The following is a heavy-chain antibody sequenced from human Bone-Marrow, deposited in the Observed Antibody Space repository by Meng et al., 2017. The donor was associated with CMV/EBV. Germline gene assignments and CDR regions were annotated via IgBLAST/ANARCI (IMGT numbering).Heavy chain of an antibody. CDR1: GFTFSDYY. CDR3: ASSRFGIAVAGTRN. V-gene: IGHV3-11*01. J-gene: IGHJ4*02. D-gene: IGHD6-13*01. CDR2: ISSSGSTI. Sequence: GGSLRLSCAASGFTFSDYYMSWIRQAPGKGLEWVSYISSSGSTIYYADSVKGRFTISRDNAKNSLYLQMNSLRAEDTAVYYCASSRFGIAVAGTRNWGQGTLVTVSS.